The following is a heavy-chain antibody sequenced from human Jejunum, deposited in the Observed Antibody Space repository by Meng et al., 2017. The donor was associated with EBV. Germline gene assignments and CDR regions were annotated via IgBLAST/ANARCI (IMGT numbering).Heavy chain of an antibody. CDR3: ARVAFSYTTRSLDS. D-gene: IGHD3-16*02. CDR2: INHSGST. Sequence: QVQRTRWGAGLLKPSETLARTCAVHRGSFSGYYWSLIRQHPGKGLDWIGEINHSGSTNYNPSLRSRVTISVETSKNQFSLRLNSVTAADTAVYYCARVAFSYTTRSLDSWGQGTLVTVSS. V-gene: IGHV4-34*02. CDR1: RGSFSGYY. J-gene: IGHJ4*02.